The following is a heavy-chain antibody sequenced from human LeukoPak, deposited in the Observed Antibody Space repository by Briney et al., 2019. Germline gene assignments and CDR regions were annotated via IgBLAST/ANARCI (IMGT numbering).Heavy chain of an antibody. CDR2: IYYSGST. V-gene: IGHV4-34*01. CDR3: ARRLRDSRAFDI. CDR1: GGSFSGYY. Sequence: PSETLSLTCAVYGGSFSGYYWSWIRQPPGKGLEWIGSIYYSGSTYYNPSLKSRVTISVDTSKNQFSLKLSSVTAADTAVYYCARRLRDSRAFDIWGQGTMVTVSS. J-gene: IGHJ3*02.